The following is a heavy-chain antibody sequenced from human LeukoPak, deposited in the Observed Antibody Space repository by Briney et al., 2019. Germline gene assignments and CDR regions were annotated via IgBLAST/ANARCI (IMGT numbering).Heavy chain of an antibody. V-gene: IGHV4-34*01. Sequence: PSETLSLTCAVYGGSFSGYYWSWIRQPPGKGLEWIGEINHSGSTNYNPSLKSRVTISVDTSKNQFSLKLSSVTAADTAVYYCARREYYDSSGYYDYWGQGTLVTVSS. D-gene: IGHD3-22*01. CDR2: INHSGST. CDR3: ARREYYDSSGYYDY. J-gene: IGHJ4*02. CDR1: GGSFSGYY.